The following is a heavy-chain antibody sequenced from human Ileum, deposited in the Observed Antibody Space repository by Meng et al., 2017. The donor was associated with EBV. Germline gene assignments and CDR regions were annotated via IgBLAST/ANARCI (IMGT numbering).Heavy chain of an antibody. J-gene: IGHJ4*02. V-gene: IGHV4-61*01. CDR2: GNSTGNT. D-gene: IGHD5-24*01. Sequence: DPDQLHPAVVVSLSCKSPGGSESRCTHYGTWVRQSPGQELDYIWYGNSTGNTYPNPFLNRRIAVSADASKNPFSLKRTAVTVADTAVYYCVRGRNDYLGIIDSWGQGVVVTVSS. CDR3: VRGRNDYLGIIDS. CDR1: GGSESRCTHY.